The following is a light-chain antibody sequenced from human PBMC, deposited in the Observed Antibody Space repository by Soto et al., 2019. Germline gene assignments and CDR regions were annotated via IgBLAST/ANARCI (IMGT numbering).Light chain of an antibody. Sequence: EIVLTQSPGTLSLSPGERATLSCRASQSVSSIYLAWYQQKPGQAPRLLVYGASNRATGIPDRFSGSGSGTDFTLTISRLEPEDFAVYYCQHYGYPQWTFGQGTKVDIK. J-gene: IGKJ1*01. CDR2: GAS. CDR3: QHYGYPQWT. CDR1: QSVSSIY. V-gene: IGKV3-20*01.